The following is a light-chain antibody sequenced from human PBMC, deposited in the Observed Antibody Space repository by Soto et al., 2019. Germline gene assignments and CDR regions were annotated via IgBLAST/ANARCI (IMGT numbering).Light chain of an antibody. V-gene: IGLV2-14*03. Sequence: QSVLTQPASVSGSPGQSITISCTGSSSDVGGYKYVSWYQQHPGKAPKLMIYDVSNRPSGVSNRFAGSKSGNTASLTISGLQAEDEGDYYCSSYTSSSTLVFGGGTKVTVL. J-gene: IGLJ2*01. CDR3: SSYTSSSTLV. CDR1: SSDVGGYKY. CDR2: DVS.